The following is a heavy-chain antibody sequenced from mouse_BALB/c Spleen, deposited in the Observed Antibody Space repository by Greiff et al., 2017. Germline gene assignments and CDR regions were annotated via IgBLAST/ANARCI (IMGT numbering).Heavy chain of an antibody. V-gene: IGHV5-17*02. CDR2: ISSGSSTI. Sequence: EVKLMESGGGLVQPGGSRKLSCAASGFTFSSFGMHWVRQAPEKGLEWVAYISSGSSTIYYADTVKGRFTISRDNPKNTLFLQMTSLRSEDTAMYYCARPNLLNGNPYYFYYWGQGTTLTVSS. D-gene: IGHD2-1*01. CDR3: ARPNLLNGNPYYFYY. CDR1: GFTFSSFG. J-gene: IGHJ2*01.